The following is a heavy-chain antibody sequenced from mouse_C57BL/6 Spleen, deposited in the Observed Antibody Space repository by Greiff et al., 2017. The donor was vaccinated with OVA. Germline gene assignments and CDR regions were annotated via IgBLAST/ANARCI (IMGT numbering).Heavy chain of an antibody. CDR1: GYAFSSSW. Sequence: VQLQQSGPELVKPGASVKISCKASGYAFSSSWMNWVKQRPGKGLEWIGRIYPGDGDTNYNGKFKGKATLTADKSSSTAYMQLSSLTSEDSAVYVCAREDYDQGARDYWGQGTSVTVSS. CDR2: IYPGDGDT. CDR3: AREDYDQGARDY. D-gene: IGHD2-4*01. V-gene: IGHV1-82*01. J-gene: IGHJ4*01.